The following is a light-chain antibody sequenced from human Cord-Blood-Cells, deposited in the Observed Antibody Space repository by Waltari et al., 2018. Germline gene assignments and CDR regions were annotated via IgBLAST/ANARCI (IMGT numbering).Light chain of an antibody. Sequence: EIVMTQSPATLSVSPGERATLSCRASQSVSSNLAWYQQKPGQAPRLLIYGASTRATGTPAGFSGSGSGTGSTHTNSSLQSEDFAVYYCQQYKNWPLTFGGGTKVEIK. V-gene: IGKV3-15*01. CDR2: GAS. CDR3: QQYKNWPLT. CDR1: QSVSSN. J-gene: IGKJ4*01.